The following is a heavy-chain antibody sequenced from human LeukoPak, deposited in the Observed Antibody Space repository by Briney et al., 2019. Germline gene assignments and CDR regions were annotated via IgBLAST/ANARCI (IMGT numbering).Heavy chain of an antibody. CDR1: GFTFDRFT. D-gene: IGHD2-21*02. J-gene: IGHJ4*02. V-gene: IGHV3-43*01. Sequence: PGGSLRLSCAASGFTFDRFTIHWVRQTPGKGLEWVSLINRRGHTFYADSVKGRFPISRDNSRNSVFLQMNSLRPEDTALYHCAKEVDCPSDCLFFHSWGQGTLVTVSS. CDR3: AKEVDCPSDCLFFHS. CDR2: INRRGHT.